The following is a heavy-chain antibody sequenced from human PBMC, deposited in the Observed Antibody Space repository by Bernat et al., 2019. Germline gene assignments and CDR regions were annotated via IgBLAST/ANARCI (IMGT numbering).Heavy chain of an antibody. CDR2: TNPSVGSS. V-gene: IGHV1-46*03. CDR1: GYTFTNYF. CDR3: ARGRDGYRGTNFDY. J-gene: IGHJ4*02. Sequence: QVQLVQSGAEVKKPGASVTISCKASGYTFTNYFMHWVRQAPGQGLEWMAITNPSVGSSGYAQKFQGRVSMTRDTSTSTVYMEMSSLRSEDTAVYFCARGRDGYRGTNFDYWGQGTLVTVSS. D-gene: IGHD5-24*01.